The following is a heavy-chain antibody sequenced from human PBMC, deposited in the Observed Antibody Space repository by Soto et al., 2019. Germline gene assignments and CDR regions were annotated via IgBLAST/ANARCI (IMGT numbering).Heavy chain of an antibody. CDR1: GYTFTSYG. J-gene: IGHJ4*02. V-gene: IGHV1-18*01. Sequence: ASVKVSCKASGYTFTSYGISWVRQAPGQGLEWMGWISAYNGNTNYAQKLQGRVTMTTDTSTSTAYMELRSLRSDDTAVYYCAAQALSVEFDDWGQRTLVTVSS. D-gene: IGHD2-15*01. CDR3: AAQALSVEFDD. CDR2: ISAYNGNT.